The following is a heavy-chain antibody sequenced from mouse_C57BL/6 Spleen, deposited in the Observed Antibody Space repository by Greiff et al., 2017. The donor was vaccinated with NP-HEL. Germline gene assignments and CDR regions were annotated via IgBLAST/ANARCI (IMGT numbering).Heavy chain of an antibody. CDR2: INPNNGGT. CDR1: GYTFTDYY. Sequence: EVQLQQSGPELVKPGASVKISCKASGYTFTDYYMNWVKQSHGKSLEWIGDINPNNGGTSYNEKFTGKATLTVDKSSSTAYMELRSLTSDDSAVYYCARGGPWFAYWGQGTLVTVSA. D-gene: IGHD3-3*01. J-gene: IGHJ3*01. CDR3: ARGGPWFAY. V-gene: IGHV1-26*01.